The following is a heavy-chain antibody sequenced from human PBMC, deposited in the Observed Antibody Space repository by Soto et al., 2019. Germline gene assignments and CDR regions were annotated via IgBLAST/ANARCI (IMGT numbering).Heavy chain of an antibody. J-gene: IGHJ4*02. D-gene: IGHD3-10*01. V-gene: IGHV4-34*01. CDR3: ARARADFDSGTYEGGYYYFDN. CDR1: GGSLSDYY. Sequence: QVQLQQWGAGLLKPSETLSLTCAGYGGSLSDYYWSWIRQPPGTGLEWIGQINHSGSTRYNPSLKSRGTISIGAVNQFFVELNSVTAADTAVYYCARARADFDSGTYEGGYYYFDNWGPGTLVTVSS. CDR2: INHSGST.